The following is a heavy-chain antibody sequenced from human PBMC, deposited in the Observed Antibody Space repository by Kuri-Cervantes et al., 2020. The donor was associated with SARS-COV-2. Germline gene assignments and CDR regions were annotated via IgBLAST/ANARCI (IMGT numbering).Heavy chain of an antibody. D-gene: IGHD2-21*02. J-gene: IGHJ3*02. Sequence: SETLSLTCTVSGGSISSSSYYWGWIRQPPGKGLEWIGSIYYSGSTYYNPSLKSRVTISVDSSKNQFSLNLSSVTAADTAVYYCARFSANCGGDCSDAFDIWGQGTMVTVSS. V-gene: IGHV4-39*07. CDR3: ARFSANCGGDCSDAFDI. CDR2: IYYSGST. CDR1: GGSISSSSYY.